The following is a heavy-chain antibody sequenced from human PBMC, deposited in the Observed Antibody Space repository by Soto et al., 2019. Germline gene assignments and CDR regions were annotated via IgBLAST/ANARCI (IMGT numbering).Heavy chain of an antibody. CDR3: ARDDYDSSGYYYVDY. D-gene: IGHD3-22*01. CDR1: GFTFSSYG. Sequence: QVQLVESGGGVVQPGRSLRLSCAASGFTFSSYGMHWVRQAPGKGLEWVAVIWYDGSNKYYADSLKGRFTISRDNFKKTLYLQVNSLRAEDTAVYFCARDDYDSSGYYYVDYWGQGTLVTVSS. J-gene: IGHJ4*02. V-gene: IGHV3-33*01. CDR2: IWYDGSNK.